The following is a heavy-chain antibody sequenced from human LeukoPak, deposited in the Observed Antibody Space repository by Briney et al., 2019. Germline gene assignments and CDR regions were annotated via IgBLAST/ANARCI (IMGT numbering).Heavy chain of an antibody. CDR1: GFSFSDYA. J-gene: IGHJ4*02. Sequence: PGGSLRLSCTSSGFSFSDYAMNWIRQPPGKGLEWIGEINHSGSTNYNPSLKSRVTISVDTSKNQFSLKLSSVTAADTAVYYCARGPGEEDISGDYWGQGTLVTVSS. V-gene: IGHV4-34*01. D-gene: IGHD3-22*01. CDR2: INHSGST. CDR3: ARGPGEEDISGDY.